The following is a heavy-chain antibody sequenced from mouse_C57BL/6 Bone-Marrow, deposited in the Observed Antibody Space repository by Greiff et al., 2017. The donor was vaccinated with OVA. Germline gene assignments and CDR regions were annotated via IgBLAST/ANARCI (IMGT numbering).Heavy chain of an antibody. Sequence: VQLQQSGPELVKPGASVKISCKASGYSFTGYYMNWVKQSPEKSLEWIGEINPSTGGTTYNQKFKAKATLTVDKSSSTAYMQLKSLTSEDSAVYYCARGGYYYYGSSFHFDVWGTGTTVTVSS. CDR2: INPSTGGT. CDR3: ARGGYYYYGSSFHFDV. D-gene: IGHD1-1*01. CDR1: GYSFTGYY. V-gene: IGHV1-42*01. J-gene: IGHJ1*03.